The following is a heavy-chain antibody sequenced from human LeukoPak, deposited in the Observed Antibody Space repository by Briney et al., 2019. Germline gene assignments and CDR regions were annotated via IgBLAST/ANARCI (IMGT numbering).Heavy chain of an antibody. CDR1: GYSFTSYW. CDR2: IYPGDSDT. J-gene: IGHJ4*02. D-gene: IGHD3-10*01. V-gene: IGHV5-51*01. Sequence: GESLKISCKGSGYSFTSYWIGWVRQMPGKGLEWMGIIYPGDSDTRYSPSFQGQVTISADKSISTAYLQWSSLKASDTAIYYCARHPFYYGSGSYWGLDYWGRGALVTASS. CDR3: ARHPFYYGSGSYWGLDY.